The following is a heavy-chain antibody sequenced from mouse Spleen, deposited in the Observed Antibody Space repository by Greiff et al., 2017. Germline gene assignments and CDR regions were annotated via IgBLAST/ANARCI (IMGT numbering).Heavy chain of an antibody. Sequence: VQLQQSGPGLVKPSQSLSLTCSVTGYSITSCYYWYWIRQFPGNILEWMGYISYDGSNNYNPSLKNRISITRDTSKNQFFLKLNSVTTEDTATYYCARGDYYGSSSDYWGQGTTLTVSS. J-gene: IGHJ2*01. CDR1: GYSITSCYY. V-gene: IGHV3-6*01. CDR2: ISYDGSN. D-gene: IGHD1-1*01. CDR3: ARGDYYGSSSDY.